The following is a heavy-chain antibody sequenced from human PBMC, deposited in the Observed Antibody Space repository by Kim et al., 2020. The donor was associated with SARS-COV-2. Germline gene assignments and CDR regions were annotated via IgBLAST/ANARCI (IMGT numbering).Heavy chain of an antibody. CDR1: GYTFTSYA. V-gene: IGHV7-4-1*02. CDR2: INTNTGNP. CDR3: ARANRGRITMVRGVITMGY. D-gene: IGHD3-10*01. Sequence: ASVKVSCKASGYTFTSYAMNWVRQAPGQGLEWMGWINTNTGNPTYAQGFTGRFVFSLDTSVSTAYLQISSLKAEDTAVYYCARANRGRITMVRGVITMGYWGQGTLVTVSS. J-gene: IGHJ4*02.